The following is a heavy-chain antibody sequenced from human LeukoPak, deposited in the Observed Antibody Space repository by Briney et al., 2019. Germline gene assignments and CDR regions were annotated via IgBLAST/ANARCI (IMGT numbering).Heavy chain of an antibody. CDR1: GFTFRDYD. CDR3: IRGGIRVSGIDAFDI. Sequence: GGSLRLSCAASGFTFRDYDMRWVRQVPGRGLEWVSAIGIRDDTHYPDSVKGRFTISRENAKNSLYLQMNTLRGGDTAMYYCIRGGIRVSGIDAFDIWGQGTMVTVSS. CDR2: IGIRDDT. V-gene: IGHV3-13*01. J-gene: IGHJ3*02. D-gene: IGHD5/OR15-5a*01.